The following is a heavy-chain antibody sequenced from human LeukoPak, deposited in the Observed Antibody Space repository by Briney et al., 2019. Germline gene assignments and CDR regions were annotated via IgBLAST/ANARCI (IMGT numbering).Heavy chain of an antibody. CDR3: AADSPDYYDSSGYTFDI. V-gene: IGHV3-23*01. D-gene: IGHD3-22*01. Sequence: PGGSLRLSCAASGFTFSSYAMSWVRQAPGKGLEWVSGISGSGVNTYYADSVKGRFTISRDNSKNTLYVQVNSLGTEDTAAYYCAADSPDYYDSSGYTFDIWGQGTMVTVSS. J-gene: IGHJ3*02. CDR1: GFTFSSYA. CDR2: ISGSGVNT.